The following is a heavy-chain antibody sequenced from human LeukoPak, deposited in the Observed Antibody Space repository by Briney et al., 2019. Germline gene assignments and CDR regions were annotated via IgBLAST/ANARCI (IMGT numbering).Heavy chain of an antibody. CDR1: GYSISSGYY. J-gene: IGHJ4*02. D-gene: IGHD3-22*01. CDR3: ARDSYDSSGLFDY. V-gene: IGHV4-38-2*02. Sequence: SETLSLTCTVSGYSISSGYYWGWIRQPPGKGLEWIGSIYHSGSTYYNPSLKSRVTISVDTSKNQFSLKLSSVTAADTAVYYCARDSYDSSGLFDYWGQGTLVTVSS. CDR2: IYHSGST.